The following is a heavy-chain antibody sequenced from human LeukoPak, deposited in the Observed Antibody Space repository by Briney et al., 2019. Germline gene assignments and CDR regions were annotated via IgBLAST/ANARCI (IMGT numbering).Heavy chain of an antibody. CDR1: GITFISDA. Sequence: PGGSLRLSCAVSGITFISDAIHWVRQAPDKGLEWVALISQDENNKYYADSVKGRFTIYRDNSKNTVYLQMNSLRLEDTAVYYCAKEGRPVLGFDSWGQGTLVTVSS. CDR2: ISQDENNK. J-gene: IGHJ4*02. D-gene: IGHD2-8*02. V-gene: IGHV3-30-3*01. CDR3: AKEGRPVLGFDS.